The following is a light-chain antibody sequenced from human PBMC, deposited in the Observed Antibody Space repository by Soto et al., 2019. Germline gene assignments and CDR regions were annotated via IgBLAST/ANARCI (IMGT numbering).Light chain of an antibody. Sequence: QSLLTQPPSVSGAPGQRVTISCTGSRSNIGAGYDVHWYQQLPGTAPKLLIYGNNNRPSGVPDRFSGSKSDTSSSLAITGVQAEDEADYYCQSYDRSLNGYVFGTGTQLTVL. CDR2: GNN. CDR3: QSYDRSLNGYV. V-gene: IGLV1-40*01. CDR1: RSNIGAGYD. J-gene: IGLJ1*01.